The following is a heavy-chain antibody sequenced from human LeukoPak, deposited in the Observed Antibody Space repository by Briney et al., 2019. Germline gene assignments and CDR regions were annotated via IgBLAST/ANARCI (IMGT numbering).Heavy chain of an antibody. Sequence: PSETLSLTCTVSGGSISSYYWSWIRQPPGKGLEWIGYIYYSGSTNYNPSLKSRVTISVDTSKNQFSLKLSSVTAADTAVYYCARDPYYDILTGYSSNWGQGTLVTVSS. D-gene: IGHD3-9*01. V-gene: IGHV4-59*01. CDR3: ARDPYYDILTGYSSN. CDR2: IYYSGST. J-gene: IGHJ4*02. CDR1: GGSISSYY.